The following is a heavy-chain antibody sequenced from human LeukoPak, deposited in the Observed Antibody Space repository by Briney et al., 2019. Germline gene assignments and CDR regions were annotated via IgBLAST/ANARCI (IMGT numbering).Heavy chain of an antibody. D-gene: IGHD3-10*01. CDR2: ISDRGGRT. V-gene: IGHV3-23*01. CDR1: GITLSNYG. J-gene: IGHJ4*02. CDR3: AKRGVVIRVILVGFHKEAYYFDS. Sequence: GGSLRLSCAVSGITLSNYGMSWVRQAPGEGLEWVAGISDRGGRTNYADSVKGRFTISRENSKNTLYLQMNSLRAEDTAVCFCAKRGVVIRVILVGFHKEAYYFDSWGQGALVTVSS.